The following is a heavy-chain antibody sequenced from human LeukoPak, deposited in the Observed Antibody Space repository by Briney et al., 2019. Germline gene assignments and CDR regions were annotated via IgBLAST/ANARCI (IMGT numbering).Heavy chain of an antibody. D-gene: IGHD3-10*01. CDR2: ISGSGGST. CDR1: GFTFSSYA. J-gene: IGHJ4*02. CDR3: ARDRGLYYFED. Sequence: GGSLRLSCAASGFTFSSYAMSWVRQAPGKGLEWVSAISGSGGSTYYADSVKGRFTISRDNSKNTVYLQMNSLRAEDTAVYYCARDRGLYYFEDWGQGTLVTVSS. V-gene: IGHV3-23*01.